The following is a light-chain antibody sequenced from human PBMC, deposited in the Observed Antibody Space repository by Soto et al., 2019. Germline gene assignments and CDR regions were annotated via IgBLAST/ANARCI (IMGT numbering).Light chain of an antibody. CDR2: GNT. CDR1: SSNIGAGYD. CDR3: QSYDSSLSGWV. J-gene: IGLJ3*02. V-gene: IGLV1-40*01. Sequence: QAVVTQPPSVSGAPGQRVTISCTGTSSNIGAGYDVHWYQHLPGTAPKLLIYGNTIRPSGVPDRFSGSKSGTSASLAITGLQAEDEADYYCQSYDSSLSGWVFGGGTKLTVL.